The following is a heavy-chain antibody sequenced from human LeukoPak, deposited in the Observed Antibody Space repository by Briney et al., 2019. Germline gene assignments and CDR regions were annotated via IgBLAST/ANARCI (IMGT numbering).Heavy chain of an antibody. J-gene: IGHJ4*02. CDR1: GGSFSGYY. CDR3: ARDHSGFDY. V-gene: IGHV4-34*01. CDR2: INHSGST. D-gene: IGHD6-13*01. Sequence: PSETLSLTCAVYGGSFSGYYWSWIRQPPGKGLEWIGEINHSGSTNYNPSLKSRVTISVDTSKNQFSLKLSSVTAADTAVYYCARDHSGFDYWGQGTLVTVSS.